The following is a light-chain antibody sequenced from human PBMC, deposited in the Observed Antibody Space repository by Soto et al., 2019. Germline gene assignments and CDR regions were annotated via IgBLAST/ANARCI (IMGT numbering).Light chain of an antibody. CDR1: SSNIGSTH. CDR2: RSD. V-gene: IGLV1-47*01. CDR3: SSRDDSLSGVV. J-gene: IGLJ2*01. Sequence: QSARTQPPSTSGTHGQRVTISCSGSSSNIGSTHVYWYQQFPGMAPKLLMYRSDQRHTGFPDRFSGSKSGTSASLAISGLRSDAEADYYCSSRDDSLSGVVFGGWTKLTV.